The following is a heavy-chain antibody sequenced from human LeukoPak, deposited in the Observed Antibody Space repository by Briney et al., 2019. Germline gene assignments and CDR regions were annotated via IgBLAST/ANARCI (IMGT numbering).Heavy chain of an antibody. J-gene: IGHJ4*02. V-gene: IGHV4-59*01. D-gene: IGHD6-13*01. CDR2: IYYTGST. Sequence: ASETLSLTCSVSGVSLITNYWSWIRQPPGKGLEWIGYIYYTGSTNYNPSLESRVTISVDTSKNTFFLEVTSVTAADTAVYYCARTSSSWLYFDYWGLGALVTVS. CDR1: GVSLITNY. CDR3: ARTSSSWLYFDY.